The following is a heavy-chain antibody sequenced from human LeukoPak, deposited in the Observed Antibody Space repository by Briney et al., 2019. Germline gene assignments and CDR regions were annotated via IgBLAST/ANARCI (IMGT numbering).Heavy chain of an antibody. CDR1: GYTFTSYG. CDR2: INPNSGGT. CDR3: ARGRGGYVMSDY. D-gene: IGHD5-12*01. Sequence: ASVKVSCKASGYTFTSYGISWVRQAPGQGLEWMGWINPNSGGTNYAQKFQGRVTMTRDTSISTAYMDVSRLKSDDTAVYYCARGRGGYVMSDYWGQGTLVTVSS. V-gene: IGHV1-2*02. J-gene: IGHJ4*02.